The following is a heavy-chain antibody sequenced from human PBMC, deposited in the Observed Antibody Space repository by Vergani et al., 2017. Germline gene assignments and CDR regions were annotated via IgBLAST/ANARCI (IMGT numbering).Heavy chain of an antibody. V-gene: IGHV4-39*01. CDR1: GGSISSSSYY. CDR3: ARAPGGMVRGGIPWFDP. J-gene: IGHJ5*02. Sequence: QLQLQESGPGLVKPSETLSLTCTVSGGSISSSSYYWGWIRPPPGKGLEWIGSSYYSGSTYYNPSLKSRVTISVDTTKNQFSLKLSSVTAADTAVYSCARAPGGMVRGGIPWFDPWGQGTLVTVSS. CDR2: SYYSGST. D-gene: IGHD3-10*01.